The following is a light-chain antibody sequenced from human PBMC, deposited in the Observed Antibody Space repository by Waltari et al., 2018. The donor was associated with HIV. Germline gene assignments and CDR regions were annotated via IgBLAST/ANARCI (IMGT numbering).Light chain of an antibody. CDR3: SSFTITSTVI. J-gene: IGLJ2*01. V-gene: IGLV2-14*03. CDR2: QVS. Sequence: QSALTQPASVSGSPGQSISISCTGTSSDIEPYNYVSWYQQHAGKAPKLLIYQVSHRPSGFSVRFSGSTSCSTASLTISGLQANDEAHYYCSSFTITSTVIFGGGTRLTVL. CDR1: SSDIEPYNY.